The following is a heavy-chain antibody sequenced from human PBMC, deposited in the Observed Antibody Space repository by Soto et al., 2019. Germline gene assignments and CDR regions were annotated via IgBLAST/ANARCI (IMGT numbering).Heavy chain of an antibody. Sequence: XGSLGLSCVACGLSVKTYGMNSVRHAPGKGLVWVSYISSSSSTIYYTDSVKGRFTISRDNAKNSLYLQMNSLRDEDTAVYYCARDSVTTVTTRSFDYWARRTLVTVSS. V-gene: IGHV3-48*02. CDR1: GLSVKTYG. CDR3: ARDSVTTVTTRSFDY. CDR2: ISSSSSTI. J-gene: IGHJ4*02. D-gene: IGHD4-17*01.